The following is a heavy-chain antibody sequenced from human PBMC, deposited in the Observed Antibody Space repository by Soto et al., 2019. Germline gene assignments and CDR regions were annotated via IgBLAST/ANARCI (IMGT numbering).Heavy chain of an antibody. CDR2: IYYSGST. Sequence: VSGGSISSSSYYWGWIRQPPGKGLEWIGSIYYSGSTYYNPSLKSRVTISVDTSKNQFSLKLSSVTAADTAVYYCATNYAYYYYYGMDVWGQGTTVTVSS. D-gene: IGHD4-4*01. J-gene: IGHJ6*02. CDR1: GGSISSSSYY. V-gene: IGHV4-39*01. CDR3: ATNYAYYYYYGMDV.